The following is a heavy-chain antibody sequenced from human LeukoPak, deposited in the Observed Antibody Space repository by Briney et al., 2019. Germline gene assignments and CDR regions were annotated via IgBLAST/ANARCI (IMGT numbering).Heavy chain of an antibody. CDR1: GFTVSSSY. Sequence: GGSLRLSCAASGFTVSSSYMSWVRQAPGKGLEWVSVIYSGGSTYYADSVKGRFTISRDNSKNTLYLQMNSLRAEDTAVYYCASAIVGATIFDCWGQGTLVTVSS. V-gene: IGHV3-66*02. CDR3: ASAIVGATIFDC. CDR2: IYSGGST. J-gene: IGHJ4*02. D-gene: IGHD1-26*01.